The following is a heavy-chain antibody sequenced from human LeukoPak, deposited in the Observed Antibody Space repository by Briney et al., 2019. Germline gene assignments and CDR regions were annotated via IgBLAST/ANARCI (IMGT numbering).Heavy chain of an antibody. CDR3: ARGIGPQGYYYYGMDV. J-gene: IGHJ6*04. D-gene: IGHD3-10*01. Sequence: PGGSLRLSCAASGFTFSSYDMHWVRQATGKGLEWVSAIGTAGDPYYPGSVKGRFTISREKAKNSLYLQMNSLRAGDTAVYYCARGIGPQGYYYYGMDVWGKGTTVTVSS. V-gene: IGHV3-13*05. CDR2: IGTAGDP. CDR1: GFTFSSYD.